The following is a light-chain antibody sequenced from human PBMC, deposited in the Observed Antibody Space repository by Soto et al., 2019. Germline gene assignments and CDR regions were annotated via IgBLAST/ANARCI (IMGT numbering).Light chain of an antibody. CDR2: SDT. V-gene: IGLV3-21*04. CDR3: QVWDSGSALVV. Sequence: SYELTQPPSVSVAPGKTASISCGGNNIGSKGVHWYQQKPGQAPVLVIYSDTDLPPVIPERCSGSNSANLATLTISRVEAGDEADCYCQVWDSGSALVVVGGGTKLTVL. CDR1: NIGSKG. J-gene: IGLJ2*01.